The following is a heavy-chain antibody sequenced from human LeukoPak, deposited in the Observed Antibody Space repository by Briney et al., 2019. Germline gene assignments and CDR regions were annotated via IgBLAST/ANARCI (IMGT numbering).Heavy chain of an antibody. CDR1: GGPISSSHW. CDR3: ARGTGYSSGCPDY. V-gene: IGHV4-4*02. CDR2: IYHSGST. D-gene: IGHD6-19*01. J-gene: IGHJ4*02. Sequence: PSETLSLTCAVPGGPISSSHWWSWVRQPPGKGLEWIGEIYHSGSTNYSPSLKSRVTLSVDKSKNQFSLKLSSVTAADTAVYYCARGTGYSSGCPDYWGQGTLVTVSS.